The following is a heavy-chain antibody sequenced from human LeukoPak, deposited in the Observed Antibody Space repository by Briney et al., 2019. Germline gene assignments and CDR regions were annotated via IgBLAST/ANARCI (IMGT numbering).Heavy chain of an antibody. CDR2: ISGSGGST. J-gene: IGHJ4*02. Sequence: GGSLRLSCAASGFTFSSYAMTWVRQAPGKGLEGVSAISGSGGSTYYADSVKGRFTISRDNSKNTLYLQMNSLRAEDTAVYYCAKHGVWFGELHSYYFDYWGQGTLVTVSS. CDR3: AKHGVWFGELHSYYFDY. CDR1: GFTFSSYA. D-gene: IGHD3-10*01. V-gene: IGHV3-23*01.